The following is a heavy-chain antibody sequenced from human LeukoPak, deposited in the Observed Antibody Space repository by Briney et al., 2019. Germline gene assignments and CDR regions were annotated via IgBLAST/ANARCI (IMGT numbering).Heavy chain of an antibody. CDR2: IYYSGST. J-gene: IGHJ4*02. V-gene: IGHV4-59*01. Sequence: SETLSLTCIVSGDSISSYYWSWIRQPPGKGLEWIGYIYYSGSTNYNPSLKSRVTIPVDASKNHFSLKLSSVTAADTAVYYCARDRSLGIIDYWGQGTLVTVSS. CDR1: GDSISSYY. CDR3: ARDRSLGIIDY. D-gene: IGHD3-16*01.